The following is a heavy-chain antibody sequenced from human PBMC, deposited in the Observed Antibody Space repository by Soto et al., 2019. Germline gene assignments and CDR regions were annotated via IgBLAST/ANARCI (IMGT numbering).Heavy chain of an antibody. CDR1: GVSITTYS. V-gene: IGHV4-39*01. D-gene: IGHD6-19*01. CDR3: ARRTGVGGSYFFDY. CDR2: NSGSRTT. J-gene: IGHJ4*02. Sequence: QLQLQGSGPGLVKPSETLSLTCTVSGVSITTYSWGWIRQTPGKGLEWLATNSGSRTTFHNPSLKSRVIMSLDTSKNQFSLKLDSVTAADTAVYYCARRTGVGGSYFFDYWGQGILVTVSS.